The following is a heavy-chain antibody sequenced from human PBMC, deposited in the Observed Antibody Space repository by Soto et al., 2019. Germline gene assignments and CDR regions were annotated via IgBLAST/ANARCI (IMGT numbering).Heavy chain of an antibody. D-gene: IGHD6-6*01. Sequence: GGSLRLSCAASGFTFSSYAMHWVRQAPGKGLEWVAVISYDGSNKYYADSVKGRFTISRDNSKNTLYLQMNSLRAEDTAVYYCRSYSSSSGPFDYWGQGTLVTVSS. J-gene: IGHJ4*02. CDR3: RSYSSSSGPFDY. CDR2: ISYDGSNK. V-gene: IGHV3-30-3*01. CDR1: GFTFSSYA.